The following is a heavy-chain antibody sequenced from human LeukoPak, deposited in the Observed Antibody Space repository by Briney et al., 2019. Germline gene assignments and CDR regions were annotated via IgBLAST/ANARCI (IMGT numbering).Heavy chain of an antibody. CDR1: GFTFSHYG. D-gene: IGHD2-8*01. J-gene: IGHJ4*02. CDR2: ISLDGSNK. V-gene: IGHV3-30*18. CDR3: AKDRNGEYLDY. Sequence: PGRSLRLSCAAFGFTFSHYGMHWVRQAPGKGLEWVAVISLDGSNKYYADSVKGRFTISRDDPKNTLSLQMNSLRAEDTAVYYCAKDRNGEYLDYWGQGTLVTVSS.